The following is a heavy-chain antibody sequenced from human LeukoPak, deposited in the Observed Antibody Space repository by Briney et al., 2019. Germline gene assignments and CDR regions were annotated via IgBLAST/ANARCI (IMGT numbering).Heavy chain of an antibody. CDR2: IYYSGST. J-gene: IGHJ4*02. V-gene: IGHV4-59*01. CDR3: ARFKRAGGWSYFDY. CDR1: GGSISSYY. Sequence: SETLSLTCTVSGGSISSYYWSWVRQPPGKGLEWIAYIYYSGSTDYNPSLKTRVTISVDTSKNQFSLKLSSVTAADTAVYYCARFKRAGGWSYFDYWGQGTLVTVSS. D-gene: IGHD6-19*01.